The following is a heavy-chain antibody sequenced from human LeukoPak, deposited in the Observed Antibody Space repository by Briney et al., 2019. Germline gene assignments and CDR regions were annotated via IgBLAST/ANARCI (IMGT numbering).Heavy chain of an antibody. CDR2: IYYSGST. Sequence: SETLSLTCTVSGGSISSYYWSWIRQPPGKGLEWIGYIYYSGSTNYNPSLKSRVTISVDTSKNQFSLKLSSVTAADTAVYYCARDLITIIRGFDYWGQGTLVTVSS. V-gene: IGHV4-59*01. CDR3: ARDLITIIRGFDY. D-gene: IGHD3-10*01. CDR1: GGSISSYY. J-gene: IGHJ4*02.